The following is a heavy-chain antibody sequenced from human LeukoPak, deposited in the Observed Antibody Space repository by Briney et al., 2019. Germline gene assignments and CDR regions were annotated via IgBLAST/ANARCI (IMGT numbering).Heavy chain of an antibody. J-gene: IGHJ3*02. CDR3: ARMGCSGGSCYYAFDI. CDR1: GFSLSNARMG. D-gene: IGHD2-15*01. V-gene: IGHV2-26*01. CDR2: IFSNDEE. Sequence: SGPVLVKPTETLTLPCTVSGFSLSNARMGVSWIRQPPGKALEWLAHIFSNDEESYSTSLKSRLTISKDTSRSQVVLTMTNMDPVDTATYYCARMGCSGGSCYYAFDIWGQGTMVTVSS.